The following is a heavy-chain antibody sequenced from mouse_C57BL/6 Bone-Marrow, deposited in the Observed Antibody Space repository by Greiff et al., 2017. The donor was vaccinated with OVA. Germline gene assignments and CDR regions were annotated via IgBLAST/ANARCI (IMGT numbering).Heavy chain of an antibody. V-gene: IGHV1-15*01. CDR1: GYTFTDYE. J-gene: IGHJ4*01. D-gene: IGHD5-1*01. CDR3: TRGYLIRGAMDY. CDR2: IDPETGGT. Sequence: QVQLQQSGAELVRPGASVTLSCKASGYTFTDYEMHWVKQTPVHGLEWIGAIDPETGGTAYNQKFKGKAILTADKSSSTAYMELRSLTSEDSAVYYCTRGYLIRGAMDYWGQGTSVTVSS.